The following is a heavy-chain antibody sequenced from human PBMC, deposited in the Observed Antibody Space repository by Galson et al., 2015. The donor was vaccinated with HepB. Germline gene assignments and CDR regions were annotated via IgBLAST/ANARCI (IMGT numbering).Heavy chain of an antibody. CDR1: GGTFSSYA. D-gene: IGHD3-10*01. CDR2: IMPIFGIA. V-gene: IGHV1-69*13. CDR3: ARLMRGVQTWWFDP. J-gene: IGHJ5*02. Sequence: SVKVSCKASGGTFSSYAISWVRQAPGQGLECMGGIMPIFGIANYAQKFQGRVTITADESTRTAYMELSSLRSEEPAVYYCARLMRGVQTWWFDPWGQGTLVTVSS.